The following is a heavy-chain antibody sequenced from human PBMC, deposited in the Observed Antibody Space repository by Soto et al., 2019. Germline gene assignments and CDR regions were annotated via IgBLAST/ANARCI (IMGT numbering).Heavy chain of an antibody. Sequence: QVQLQESGPGLVKPSQTLSLTCTVSGGSINSGGYCWSWIRQHPGKGLDWIGCIPYGGSTSYNPSLKTRVTTSVDTSKHQFSLTLASVTAAATAVSYCSRGILVWGQGALITVSS. CDR1: GGSINSGGYC. CDR2: IPYGGST. CDR3: SRGILV. D-gene: IGHD5-18*01. V-gene: IGHV4-31*03. J-gene: IGHJ4*02.